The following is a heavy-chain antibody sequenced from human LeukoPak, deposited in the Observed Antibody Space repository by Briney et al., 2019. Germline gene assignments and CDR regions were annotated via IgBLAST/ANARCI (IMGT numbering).Heavy chain of an antibody. Sequence: GGSLRLSCAASGFTFSSYAMHWVRQAPGKGLEWVAVISYDGSNKYYADSVKGRFTISRDNSKNTLYLQMNSLRAEDTAVYYCAKDVQGWAFDIWGQGTMVTVSS. V-gene: IGHV3-30*04. D-gene: IGHD2-15*01. CDR2: ISYDGSNK. J-gene: IGHJ3*02. CDR3: AKDVQGWAFDI. CDR1: GFTFSSYA.